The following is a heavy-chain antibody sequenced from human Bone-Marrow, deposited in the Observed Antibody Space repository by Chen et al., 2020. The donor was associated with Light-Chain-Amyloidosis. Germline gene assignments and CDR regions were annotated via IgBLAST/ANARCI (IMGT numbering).Heavy chain of an antibody. V-gene: IGHV5-51*01. D-gene: IGHD5-12*01. Sequence: EVQLEQSGPEVNKPGESLKISCKGSGYTFPNYWIGWVRQMPGKGLEWMGGIYPDDSDARYSPSFEGQVTISADKSITTAYRQWRSLKASDTAMYYCARRRDGYNFDYWGQGTLVTVSS. CDR2: IYPDDSDA. CDR3: ARRRDGYNFDY. CDR1: GYTFPNYW. J-gene: IGHJ4*02.